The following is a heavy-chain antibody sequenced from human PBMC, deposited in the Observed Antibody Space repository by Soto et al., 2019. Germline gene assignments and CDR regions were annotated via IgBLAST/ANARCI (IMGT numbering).Heavy chain of an antibody. J-gene: IGHJ4*02. V-gene: IGHV6-1*01. D-gene: IGHD3-10*01. CDR1: GDRFSSNSAA. Sequence: SQTLSLTCAISGDRFSSNSAAWNWIRQSPSRGLEWLGRTYYRSKWYNDYAISVKSRITIKPDTSKNQFSLQLNSVTPEDTAVYYCAISVDYGSGSYGFDYWGQGTLVTVPQ. CDR2: TYYRSKWYN. CDR3: AISVDYGSGSYGFDY.